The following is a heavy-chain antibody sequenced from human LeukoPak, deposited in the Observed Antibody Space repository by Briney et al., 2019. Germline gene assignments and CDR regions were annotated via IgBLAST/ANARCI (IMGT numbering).Heavy chain of an antibody. J-gene: IGHJ4*02. Sequence: SVKVSCKASGGNFISYAVSWVRQAPGQGLEWMGGIIPMFGTSNYAQKFQGRVTITTDESTTTAYMELSSLSSEDTAVYYCATYTLSQFWSGYYHFDYWGQGTLVSVSS. V-gene: IGHV1-69*05. D-gene: IGHD3-3*01. CDR2: IIPMFGTS. CDR1: GGNFISYA. CDR3: ATYTLSQFWSGYYHFDY.